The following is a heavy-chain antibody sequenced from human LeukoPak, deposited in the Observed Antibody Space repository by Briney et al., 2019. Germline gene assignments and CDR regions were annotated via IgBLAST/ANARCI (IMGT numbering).Heavy chain of an antibody. CDR1: GFTFSSYA. D-gene: IGHD2-15*01. Sequence: GGSLRLSCAASGFTFSSYAMHWVRQAPGKGLEWVAVISYDGSNKYYADSVKGRFTISRDNSKNTLYLQMNSLRAEDTAVYYCARVKQQKVVAANWLGPWGQGTLVTVSS. CDR3: ARVKQQKVVAANWLGP. J-gene: IGHJ5*02. CDR2: ISYDGSNK. V-gene: IGHV3-30*04.